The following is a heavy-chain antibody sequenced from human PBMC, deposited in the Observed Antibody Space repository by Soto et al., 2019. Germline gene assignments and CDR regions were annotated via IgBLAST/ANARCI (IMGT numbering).Heavy chain of an antibody. CDR2: ISGSGGST. Sequence: WGSLLLSCAASVFTFSSYAMSWVRQAPGKGLEWVSAISGSGGSTYYADSVKGRFTISRDNSKNTLYLQMNSLRAEDTAVYYCAKGPRIEAAGTLDYWGQGTMVTVSS. J-gene: IGHJ4*02. D-gene: IGHD6-13*01. V-gene: IGHV3-23*01. CDR3: AKGPRIEAAGTLDY. CDR1: VFTFSSYA.